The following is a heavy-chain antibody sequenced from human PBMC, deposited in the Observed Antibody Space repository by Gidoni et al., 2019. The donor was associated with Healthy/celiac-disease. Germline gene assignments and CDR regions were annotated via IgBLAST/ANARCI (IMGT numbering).Heavy chain of an antibody. D-gene: IGHD5-18*01. Sequence: EVQLVAAGGGLVQPGGSLRLSCAASGFTVSSNYMSWVRQAPGKGLELVSVIYSGCSTYYADSVKGRFTISRDNSKNTLYLQMNSLRAEDTAVYYCAREGVDTAISTGYFDYWGQGTLVTVSS. V-gene: IGHV3-66*02. CDR1: GFTVSSNY. J-gene: IGHJ4*02. CDR3: AREGVDTAISTGYFDY. CDR2: IYSGCST.